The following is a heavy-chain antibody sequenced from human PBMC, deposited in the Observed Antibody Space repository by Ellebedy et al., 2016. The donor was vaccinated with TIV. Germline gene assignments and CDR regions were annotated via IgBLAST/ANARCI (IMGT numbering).Heavy chain of an antibody. CDR1: GYTFTSYD. Sequence: ASVKVSCXASGYTFTSYDINWVRQATGQGLEWMGWMNPNSGNTGYAQKFQGRVTITADESTSTAYMELSSLRSEDTAVYYCARLIGPGGGLYGWGQGTLVTVSS. J-gene: IGHJ4*02. D-gene: IGHD2-8*02. V-gene: IGHV1-8*01. CDR2: MNPNSGNT. CDR3: ARLIGPGGGLYG.